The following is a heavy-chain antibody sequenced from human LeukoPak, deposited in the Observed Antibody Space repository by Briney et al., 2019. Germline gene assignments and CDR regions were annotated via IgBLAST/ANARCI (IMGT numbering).Heavy chain of an antibody. J-gene: IGHJ3*02. CDR3: AKYKPSSTSPYCAFDI. D-gene: IGHD2-2*01. Sequence: GGSLRLSCAASGFTFSSYAMSWVRQAPGKGLEWVSAISGSGGSTYYADSVKGRFTISRDNSKNTLYLQMNSLRAEDTAVYYCAKYKPSSTSPYCAFDIWGQGTMVTVSS. CDR2: ISGSGGST. V-gene: IGHV3-23*01. CDR1: GFTFSSYA.